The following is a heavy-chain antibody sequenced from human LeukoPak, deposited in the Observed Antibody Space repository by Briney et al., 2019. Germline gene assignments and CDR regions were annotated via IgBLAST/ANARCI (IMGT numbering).Heavy chain of an antibody. D-gene: IGHD3-10*01. Sequence: PSGTLSLTCAVSGGSISSSNWWSWVRQPPGKGLEWIGEIYHSGSTNYNPSLKSRVTISVDKSKNQFSLKLSSVTAADTAVYYCARKNVEKWFYGSGSPSYFDYWGQGTLVTVSS. V-gene: IGHV4-4*02. CDR2: IYHSGST. CDR1: GGSISSSNW. CDR3: ARKNVEKWFYGSGSPSYFDY. J-gene: IGHJ4*02.